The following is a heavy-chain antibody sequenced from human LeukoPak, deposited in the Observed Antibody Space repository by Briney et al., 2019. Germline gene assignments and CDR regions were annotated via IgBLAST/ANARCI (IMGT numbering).Heavy chain of an antibody. CDR2: INHSGSA. V-gene: IGHV4-34*01. CDR3: ARGSPPYYYGSGSRRYFDL. D-gene: IGHD3-10*01. CDR1: GGSFSGYY. Sequence: SETLSLTCAVYGGSFSGYYWSWIRQPPGKGPEWIGEINHSGSANYNPSLKSRVTISVDTSKNQFSLRLSSVTAADTAVYYCARGSPPYYYGSGSRRYFDLWGRGTLDTVSS. J-gene: IGHJ2*01.